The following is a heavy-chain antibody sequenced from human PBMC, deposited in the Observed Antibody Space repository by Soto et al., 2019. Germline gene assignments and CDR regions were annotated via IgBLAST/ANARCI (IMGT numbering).Heavy chain of an antibody. CDR1: GYTFTSYD. CDR3: ARAQYYDRSGYYPNFDY. CDR2: MNPNSGNT. V-gene: IGHV1-8*01. Sequence: QVQLVQSGAEVKKPGASVKVSCKASGYTFTSYDINWVRQATGQGLEWMGWMNPNSGNTGYAQKFQGTVTLTRNTSISTAYMELSSLRSEDTAVYYCARAQYYDRSGYYPNFDYWGQVTLVTFSS. J-gene: IGHJ4*02. D-gene: IGHD3-22*01.